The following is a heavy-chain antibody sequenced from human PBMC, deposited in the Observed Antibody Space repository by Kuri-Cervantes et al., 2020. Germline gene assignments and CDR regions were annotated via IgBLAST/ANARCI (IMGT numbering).Heavy chain of an antibody. CDR3: ARGGRVYNWFDP. V-gene: IGHV1-69*05. CDR1: GDTFITDA. D-gene: IGHD1-26*01. J-gene: IGHJ5*02. Sequence: SVKVSCKASGDTFITDAITWVRQAPGQGLEWMGGIIPILGTANYAQKFQGRVTITTDESTRTAYMELSSLRSEDTAVYYCARGGRVYNWFDPWGQGTLVTVSS. CDR2: IIPILGTA.